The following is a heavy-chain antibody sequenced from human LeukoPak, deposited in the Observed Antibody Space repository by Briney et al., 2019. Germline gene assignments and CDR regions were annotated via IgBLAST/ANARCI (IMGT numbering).Heavy chain of an antibody. CDR1: GVPKRCGSYY. CDR3: AGERRLTGGVDRGFDY. J-gene: IGHJ4*02. V-gene: IGHV4-61*02. CDR2: IYTSGSP. D-gene: IGHD7-27*01. Sequence: SAETLSLTCCVWGVPKRCGSYYGIWIPQPAGKGLEWSGCIYTSGSPNYNPSLKSRVHISVDVSENQFPQKLRSVTADDTAVLYCAGERRLTGGVDRGFDYWGQGTLVTVSS.